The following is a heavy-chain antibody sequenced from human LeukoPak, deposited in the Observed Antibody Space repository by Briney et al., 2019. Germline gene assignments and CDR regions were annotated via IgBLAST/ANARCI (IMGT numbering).Heavy chain of an antibody. CDR2: IISISGGGTS. D-gene: IGHD3-16*01. CDR1: GFTFSNVW. V-gene: IGHV3-15*01. Sequence: GRSLRLSCAASGFTFSNVWMSWVRQVPGKGLEWVGRIISISGGGTSDYPAPVKGRFTISRDDSKNTVYLQMNSLKTEDTAVYYCTTHRGEWVLDSWGQGTLVTVSS. CDR3: TTHRGEWVLDS. J-gene: IGHJ4*02.